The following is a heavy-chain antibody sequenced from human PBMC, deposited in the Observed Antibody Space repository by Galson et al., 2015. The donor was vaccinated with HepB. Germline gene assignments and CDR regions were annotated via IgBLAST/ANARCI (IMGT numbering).Heavy chain of an antibody. V-gene: IGHV3-21*01. D-gene: IGHD6-19*01. Sequence: SLRLSCAASGFTFSSYSMNWVRQAPGKGLEWVSSISSSSSHIYYEESVKGRFTISRDNAKSSLYLQMNSLRAEDTAVYYCARDGAQWLAQYYFDYWGQGALVTVSS. J-gene: IGHJ4*02. CDR1: GFTFSSYS. CDR3: ARDGAQWLAQYYFDY. CDR2: ISSSSSHI.